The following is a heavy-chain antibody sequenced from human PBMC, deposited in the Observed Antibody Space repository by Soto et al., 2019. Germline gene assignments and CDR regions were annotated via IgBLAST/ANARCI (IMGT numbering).Heavy chain of an antibody. Sequence: QVQLVESGGGVVQPGRSLRLSCAVSGFTVSTYGMHWVRQAPGKGLEWVAVISRDGGTKYYADSVKGRFTISRDNSRNTLFLKMNSVGGDDMAVYYCTGGVASGYGGQGTLVTVSS. J-gene: IGHJ4*02. D-gene: IGHD2-8*02. CDR1: GFTVSTYG. CDR3: TGGVASGY. CDR2: ISRDGGTK. V-gene: IGHV3-30*03.